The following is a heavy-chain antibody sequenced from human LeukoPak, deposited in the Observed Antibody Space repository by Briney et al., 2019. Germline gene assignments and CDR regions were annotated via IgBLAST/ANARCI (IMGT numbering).Heavy chain of an antibody. D-gene: IGHD3-9*01. J-gene: IGHJ6*03. Sequence: SETLSLTCTVSGYSISSGYYWGWIRQPPGKGLEWIGSIYHSGSTYYNPSLKSRVTISVDTSKNQFSLKLSSVTAADTAVYYCARAIRDYDILTGYYYYYYMDVWGKGTTVTISS. V-gene: IGHV4-38-2*02. CDR3: ARAIRDYDILTGYYYYYYMDV. CDR2: IYHSGST. CDR1: GYSISSGYY.